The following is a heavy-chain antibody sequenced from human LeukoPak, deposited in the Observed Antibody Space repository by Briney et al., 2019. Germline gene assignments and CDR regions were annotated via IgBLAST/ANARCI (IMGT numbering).Heavy chain of an antibody. CDR1: GFTFSSYW. J-gene: IGHJ4*02. CDR2: INSDGSST. CDR3: AIITSLPDFDY. D-gene: IGHD3-10*01. V-gene: IGHV3-74*01. Sequence: GGSLRLSCAASGFTFSSYWMHWVRQAPGKGLVWVSRINSDGSSTSYADSVKGRFTISRDNAKNTLYLQMNSLRAEDTAVYYCAIITSLPDFDYWGQGTLVTVSS.